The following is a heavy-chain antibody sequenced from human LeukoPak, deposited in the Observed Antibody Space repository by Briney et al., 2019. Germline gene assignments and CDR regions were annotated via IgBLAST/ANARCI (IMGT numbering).Heavy chain of an antibody. CDR2: ISGSGGST. J-gene: IGHJ4*02. CDR1: GFPFSSYA. D-gene: IGHD3-3*01. V-gene: IGHV3-23*01. Sequence: GGSLRLSCAASGFPFSSYAMSWVRQAPGKGLEWVSAISGSGGSTYYADSVKGRFTISRDNSKNTLYLQMNSLRAEDTAVYYCAKDHRRATYYDFWSGYSFDYWGQGTLVTVSS. CDR3: AKDHRRATYYDFWSGYSFDY.